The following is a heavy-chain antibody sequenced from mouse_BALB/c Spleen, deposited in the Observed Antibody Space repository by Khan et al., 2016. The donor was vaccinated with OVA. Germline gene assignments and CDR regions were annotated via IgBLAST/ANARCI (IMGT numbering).Heavy chain of an antibody. V-gene: IGHV2-9*02. J-gene: IGHJ4*01. D-gene: IGHD2-1*01. CDR2: IWAGGST. Sequence: QVQLKESGPGLVAPSQSLSINCTVSGFTLISYGIHWVRQSPEKGLEWLGIIWAGGSTNYNSALMARLSISKDTSKSQVFLKMNSLQTDDTAMYYWARDDGNYVDAMDYWGQGTSVTVSS. CDR3: ARDDGNYVDAMDY. CDR1: GFTLISYG.